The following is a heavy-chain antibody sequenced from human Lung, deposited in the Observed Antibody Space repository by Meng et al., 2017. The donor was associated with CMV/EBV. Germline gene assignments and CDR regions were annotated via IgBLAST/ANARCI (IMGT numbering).Heavy chain of an antibody. J-gene: IGHJ1*01. V-gene: IGHV4-4*02. CDR2: IPHRGSS. Sequence: QVHVVEAGPALVEPAETPSLTCAFSGDSITNHNWWAWVRQPPGKGLEWIGEIPHRGSSAYNPSLKSRVSMSIDKSKNQFSLKLTSVTAADTAVYHCLRRSGGSVWGQGTLVTVSS. D-gene: IGHD3-10*01. CDR1: GDSITNHNW. CDR3: LRRSGGSV.